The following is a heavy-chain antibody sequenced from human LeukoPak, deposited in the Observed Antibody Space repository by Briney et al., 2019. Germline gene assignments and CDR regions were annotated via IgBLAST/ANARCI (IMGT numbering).Heavy chain of an antibody. CDR3: ARQDIVATSEVDY. V-gene: IGHV1-2*02. CDR1: GYTFTGYY. CDR2: INPNSGGT. D-gene: IGHD5-12*01. J-gene: IGHJ4*02. Sequence: ASVKVSCKASGYTFTGYYMHWVRQAPGQGLEWMGWINPNSGGTNYAQKFQGRVTMTRDTSISTAYMELSRLRSDDTAVYYCARQDIVATSEVDYWGQGTLVTVSS.